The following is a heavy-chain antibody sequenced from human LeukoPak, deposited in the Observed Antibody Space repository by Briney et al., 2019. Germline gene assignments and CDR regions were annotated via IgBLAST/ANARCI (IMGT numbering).Heavy chain of an antibody. J-gene: IGHJ4*02. CDR3: ARVVQNLDY. V-gene: IGHV1/OR15-1*04. CDR2: INPNSGGT. Sequence: ASVKVSCKASGYIFTDYYMHWVRQAPGQELGWMGRINPNSGGTNYALKFQGRVTMTRDTSISTAYMELSSLRSEDTAVYYCARVVQNLDYWGQGTLVTVSS. CDR1: GYIFTDYY.